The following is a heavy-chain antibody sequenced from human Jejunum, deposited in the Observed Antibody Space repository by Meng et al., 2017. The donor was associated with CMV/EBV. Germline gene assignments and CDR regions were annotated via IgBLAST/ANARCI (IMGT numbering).Heavy chain of an antibody. Sequence: ATGCSVSSYWRYGVRQDPGKGLVRVSGINSEESSTSYADSVKGRFTISRDNAKNTLYLQMNSLRAEDTAVYYCARNFRGWFGDSGGYWGQGTLVTVSS. V-gene: IGHV3-74*01. D-gene: IGHD3-10*01. CDR3: ARNFRGWFGDSGGY. J-gene: IGHJ4*02. CDR1: GCSVSSYW. CDR2: INSEESST.